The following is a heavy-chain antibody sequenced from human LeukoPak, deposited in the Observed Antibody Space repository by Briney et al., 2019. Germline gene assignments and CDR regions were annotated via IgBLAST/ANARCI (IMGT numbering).Heavy chain of an antibody. D-gene: IGHD3-9*01. CDR1: GGSISSGGYY. Sequence: SETLSLTCTVSGGSISSGGYYWSWIRQYPGKGLEWFGYIYNSGSPYYNPSLKRRVTMSAAASKNQFSLKLYSVTAADTAVYFRWKRYLHESKGYFWFDPWGQGTLVTVSS. J-gene: IGHJ5*02. CDR2: IYNSGSP. V-gene: IGHV4-31*03. CDR3: WKRYLHESKGYFWFDP.